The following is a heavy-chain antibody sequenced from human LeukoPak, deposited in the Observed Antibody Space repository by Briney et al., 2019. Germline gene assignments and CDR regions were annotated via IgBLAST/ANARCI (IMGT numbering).Heavy chain of an antibody. D-gene: IGHD3-3*01. CDR2: INPNSGGT. J-gene: IGHJ4*02. CDR3: ARVSTIFGVVIYDY. Sequence: ASVKVSCKASGYTFTRYYMHWVRQAPGQGLEWMGWINPNSGGTNYAQKFQGRVTMTRDTSISTAYMELSRLRSDDTAVYYCARVSTIFGVVIYDYWVQGSLVTVSS. V-gene: IGHV1-2*02. CDR1: GYTFTRYY.